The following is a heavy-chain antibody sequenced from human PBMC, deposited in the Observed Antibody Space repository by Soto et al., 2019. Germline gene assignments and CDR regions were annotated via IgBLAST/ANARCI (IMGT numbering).Heavy chain of an antibody. Sequence: SLRLSCAASGFTFSSYAMTWVRQAPGKGLEWVSVISGSGGSTYFADSVKGRFTISRDNSKNTLYLQMSSLRAEDTALYYCAKDVAVRYFDWLLPGVFDYWGQGTLVTVSS. CDR1: GFTFSSYA. J-gene: IGHJ4*02. D-gene: IGHD3-9*01. CDR3: AKDVAVRYFDWLLPGVFDY. V-gene: IGHV3-23*01. CDR2: ISGSGGST.